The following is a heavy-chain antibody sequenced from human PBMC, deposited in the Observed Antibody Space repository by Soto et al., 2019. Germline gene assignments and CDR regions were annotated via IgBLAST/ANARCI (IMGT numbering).Heavy chain of an antibody. CDR1: GYSISSGYY. Sequence: SETLSLTCAVSGYSISSGYYWGCIRQPPGKGLEWIGSIYHSGSTYYNPSLKSRVTISVDTSKNQFSLKLNSVTAADTAVYYCARDRGIAYSTGGDVWGQGTTVTVYS. V-gene: IGHV4-38-2*02. J-gene: IGHJ6*02. CDR3: ARDRGIAYSTGGDV. D-gene: IGHD6-13*01. CDR2: IYHSGST.